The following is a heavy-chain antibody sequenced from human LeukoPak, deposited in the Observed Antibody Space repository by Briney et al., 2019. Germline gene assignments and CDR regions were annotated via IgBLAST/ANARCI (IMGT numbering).Heavy chain of an antibody. J-gene: IGHJ4*02. CDR3: AREWHPAAASLDY. CDR2: IRYDGSNK. V-gene: IGHV3-30*02. D-gene: IGHD6-13*01. Sequence: GGSLRLSCAASGFTFSSYGMHWVRQAPGKGLEWVAFIRYDGSNKYYADSVKGRFTISRDNSKNTLYLQMNSLRAEDTAVYYCAREWHPAAASLDYWGQGTLVTVSS. CDR1: GFTFSSYG.